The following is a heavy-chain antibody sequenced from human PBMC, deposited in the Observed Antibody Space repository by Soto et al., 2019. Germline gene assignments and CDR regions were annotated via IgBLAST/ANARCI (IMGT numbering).Heavy chain of an antibody. D-gene: IGHD2-2*01. CDR2: IYYSGST. CDR1: GGSISSGGYY. CDR3: ARDRPGYCSSTSCSGGRYYYYYGMDV. Sequence: PSETLSLTCTVSGGSISSGGYYWSWIRQHPGKGLEWIGYIYYSGSTYYNPSLKSRVTISVDTSKNQFSLKLSSVTAADTAVYYCARDRPGYCSSTSCSGGRYYYYYGMDVWGQGTTVTVSS. V-gene: IGHV4-31*03. J-gene: IGHJ6*02.